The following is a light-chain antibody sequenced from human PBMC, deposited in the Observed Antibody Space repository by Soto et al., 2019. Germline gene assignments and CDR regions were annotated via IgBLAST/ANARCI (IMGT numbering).Light chain of an antibody. CDR2: GIS. CDR3: QQHGQWPIT. V-gene: IGKV3D-15*01. J-gene: IGKJ5*01. Sequence: EIGMTHSPPTLSVSPGERATLSCRASKSVNSTYLAWYQQKPGQAPRLLIYGISKRATDIPDRFSGSGSGTEFTLTISSLQPEDFATYYCQQHGQWPITFGQGTRLEIK. CDR1: KSVNSTY.